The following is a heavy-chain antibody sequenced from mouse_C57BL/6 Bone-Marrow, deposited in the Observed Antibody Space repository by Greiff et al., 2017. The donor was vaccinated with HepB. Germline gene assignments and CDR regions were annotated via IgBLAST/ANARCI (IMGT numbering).Heavy chain of an antibody. CDR2: INPGSGGT. J-gene: IGHJ2*01. Sequence: QVQLQQSGAELVRPGTSVKVSCKASGYAFTNYLIEWVKQRPGQGLEWIGVINPGSGGTNYNEKFKGKATLTADKSSSTAYMQLRSLTSEDSAVYFCARYDDYDDFDYWGQGTTLTVSS. CDR3: ARYDDYDDFDY. D-gene: IGHD2-4*01. CDR1: GYAFTNYL. V-gene: IGHV1-54*01.